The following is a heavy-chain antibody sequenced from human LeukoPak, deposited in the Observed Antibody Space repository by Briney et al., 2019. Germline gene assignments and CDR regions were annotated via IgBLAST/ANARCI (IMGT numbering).Heavy chain of an antibody. CDR2: IKQDESET. CDR1: GFSFSSYR. V-gene: IGHV3-7*01. D-gene: IGHD3-3*01. CDR3: ARVFAYDFWSGYYIDY. J-gene: IGHJ4*02. Sequence: GGSLRLSCEASGFSFSSYRMSWVRQSPGKGLGWVATIKQDESETYYVDSVKGRFTISRDNAKNSLFLQMNSVRAEDTAVHYCARVFAYDFWSGYYIDYWGRGTLVSVSS.